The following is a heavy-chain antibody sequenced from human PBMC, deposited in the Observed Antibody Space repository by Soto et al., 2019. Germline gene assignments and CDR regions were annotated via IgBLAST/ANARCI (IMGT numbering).Heavy chain of an antibody. CDR1: GASISYGGFS. V-gene: IGHV4-30-2*06. D-gene: IGHD5-12*01. CDR2: ISHLENT. Sequence: SETLSLTCTVSGASISYGGFSWSWIRQSPGKGLEWIGYISHLENTYLHPSFKSRLTMSIDRTRNQFSLKLSSVTAADMAVYYCARGGGYDSFDYWGQGVLVTVS. CDR3: ARGGGYDSFDY. J-gene: IGHJ4*02.